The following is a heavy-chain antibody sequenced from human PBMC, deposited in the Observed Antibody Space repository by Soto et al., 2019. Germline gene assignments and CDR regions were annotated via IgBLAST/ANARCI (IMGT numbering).Heavy chain of an antibody. V-gene: IGHV3-23*01. CDR3: AKVGRPEYNWNYAFLDY. Sequence: GGSLRLSCAASGFTFSSYAMSWVRQAPGKGLEWVSAISGSGGSTYYADSVKGRFTISRDNSKNKLYLQMNSLRAEDTAVYYCAKVGRPEYNWNYAFLDYWGQGTLVTVSS. J-gene: IGHJ4*02. CDR1: GFTFSSYA. CDR2: ISGSGGST. D-gene: IGHD1-7*01.